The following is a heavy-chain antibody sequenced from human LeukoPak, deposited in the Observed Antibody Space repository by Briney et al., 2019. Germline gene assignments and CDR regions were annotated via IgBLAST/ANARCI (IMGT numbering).Heavy chain of an antibody. J-gene: IGHJ3*02. Sequence: SGGSLRLSCSASGLTFSTYAMHWLRQAPGKGLEWVAVTSHDGSKKNYADSVKGRFTISRDNSKNTLYLQMNSLRAEDTAVYYCARVGAFDIWGQGTMVTVSS. CDR3: ARVGAFDI. CDR2: TSHDGSKK. CDR1: GLTFSTYA. V-gene: IGHV3-30*01.